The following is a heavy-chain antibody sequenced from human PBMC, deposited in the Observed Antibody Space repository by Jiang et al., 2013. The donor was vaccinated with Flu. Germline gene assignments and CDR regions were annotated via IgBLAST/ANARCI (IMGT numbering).Heavy chain of an antibody. CDR2: ISYDGSNK. V-gene: IGHV3-30-3*01. Sequence: PGKGLEWVAVISYDGSNKYYADSVKGRFTISRDNSKNTLYLQMNSLRAEDTAVYYCARGRAGYCTGGICYTWYFDLWGRGTLVTVSS. J-gene: IGHJ2*01. CDR3: ARGRAGYCTGGICYTWYFDL. D-gene: IGHD2-8*02.